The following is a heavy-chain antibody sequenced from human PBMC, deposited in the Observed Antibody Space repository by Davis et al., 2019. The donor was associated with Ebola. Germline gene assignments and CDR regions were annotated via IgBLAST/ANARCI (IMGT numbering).Heavy chain of an antibody. D-gene: IGHD6-6*01. CDR1: GFTFDDYA. Sequence: PGGSLRLSCAASGFTFDDYAMHWVRHAPGKGLEWVSGISWNSGSIGYADSVKGRFTISRDNAKNSLYLQMNSLRAEDTALYYCAKDRSSSEAFDIWGQGTMVTVSS. V-gene: IGHV3-9*01. J-gene: IGHJ3*02. CDR3: AKDRSSSEAFDI. CDR2: ISWNSGSI.